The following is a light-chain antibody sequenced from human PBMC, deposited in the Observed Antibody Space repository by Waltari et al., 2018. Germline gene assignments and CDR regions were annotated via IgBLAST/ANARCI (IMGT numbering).Light chain of an antibody. CDR2: EVS. CDR3: SSYAGSNNLGV. J-gene: IGLJ2*01. Sequence: QSALTQPPSASGSPGQSVTISCTGTSSDVGGYNYVSWYQQHPGKAPKLMIYEVSKRPSGVPDRFSGSKSGNTASLTGSGLQAEDEADCYCSSYAGSNNLGVFGGGTKLTVL. CDR1: SSDVGGYNY. V-gene: IGLV2-8*01.